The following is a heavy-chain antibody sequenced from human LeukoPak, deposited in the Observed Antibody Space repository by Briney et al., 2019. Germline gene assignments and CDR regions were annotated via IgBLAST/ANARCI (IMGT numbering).Heavy chain of an antibody. CDR1: GGSISSYY. V-gene: IGHV4-4*07. J-gene: IGHJ3*02. Sequence: ASETLSLTCAVSGGSISSYYWSWIRQPAGKGLEWIGRIYTSGSTNYNPSLKSRVTISVDKSKNQFSLKLSSVTAADTAVYYCAGDELGSGCSSEVGNNTFDIWGQGTMVTVSS. CDR2: IYTSGST. CDR3: AGDELGSGCSSEVGNNTFDI. D-gene: IGHD2-15*01.